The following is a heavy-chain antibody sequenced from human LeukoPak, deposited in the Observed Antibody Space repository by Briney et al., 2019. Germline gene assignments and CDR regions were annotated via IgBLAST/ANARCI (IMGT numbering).Heavy chain of an antibody. CDR1: GFTFSGYS. Sequence: GGSLRLSCAVSGFTFSGYSMKWVRQAPGKGLEWVSYISSSTTTIYHADSVKGRFTVSRDNATNSMYLQMDSLRVEDTAVYYCATDREDYDSSGYYLSDAFDIWGQGTMVTVSS. V-gene: IGHV3-48*01. CDR3: ATDREDYDSSGYYLSDAFDI. CDR2: ISSSTTTI. D-gene: IGHD3-22*01. J-gene: IGHJ3*02.